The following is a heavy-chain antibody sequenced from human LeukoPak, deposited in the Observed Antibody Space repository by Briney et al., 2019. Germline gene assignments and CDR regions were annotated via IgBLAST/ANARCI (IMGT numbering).Heavy chain of an antibody. D-gene: IGHD2-2*01. CDR1: GFTFSSYD. J-gene: IGHJ1*01. CDR2: IGTAGDT. V-gene: IGHV3-13*01. Sequence: PGGSLRLSCAASGFTFSSYDMHWVRQAIGKGLEWVSAIGTAGDTYSPGSVKGRFTISRDNSKNTLYLQMNSLRAEDTAVYYCAKVGYCSSTSCYEGYFQHWGQGTLVTVSS. CDR3: AKVGYCSSTSCYEGYFQH.